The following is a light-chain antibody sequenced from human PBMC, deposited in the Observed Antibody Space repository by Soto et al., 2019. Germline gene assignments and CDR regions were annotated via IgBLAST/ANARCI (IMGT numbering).Light chain of an antibody. J-gene: IGKJ5*01. Sequence: DIQMTQSPSTLSASVGDRVTITCRASQTISNWLAWYQQKPGKAPTLLIYDASTLERGVPSRFSGTGSGTEFTLSIDSLQPYDFATYYCQQYHTSSITFGQGTRLEIK. CDR3: QQYHTSSIT. CDR1: QTISNW. CDR2: DAS. V-gene: IGKV1-5*01.